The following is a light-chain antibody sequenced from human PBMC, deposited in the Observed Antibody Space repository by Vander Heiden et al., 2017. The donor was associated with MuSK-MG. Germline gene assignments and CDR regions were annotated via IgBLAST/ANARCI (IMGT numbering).Light chain of an antibody. CDR2: KDD. V-gene: IGLV1-47*01. Sequence: QSVLTQPPSASGTPGQRVTIFCSGSTPNLGSSTVYWYQQFPGTAPKPLISKDDQRPSGVPDRFSGSKSGTSASLAISGLRSEDEADYFCAAWDASLTAYVFGTGTKVSVL. CDR3: AAWDASLTAYV. J-gene: IGLJ1*01. CDR1: TPNLGSST.